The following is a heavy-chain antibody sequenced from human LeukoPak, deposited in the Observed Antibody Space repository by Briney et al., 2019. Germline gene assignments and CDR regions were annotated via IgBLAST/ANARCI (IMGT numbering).Heavy chain of an antibody. V-gene: IGHV5-51*01. CDR1: GYSFTSYW. CDR2: IYPGDSDT. Sequence: GESLKISCKGSGYSFTSYWIGWVRQMPGKGLEWMGIIYPGDSDTRYSPSFQGQVTISADKSISTAYLQWSSLRASDTAIYYCASSAYSSGWYEAHFDYWGQGTLVTVSS. J-gene: IGHJ4*02. CDR3: ASSAYSSGWYEAHFDY. D-gene: IGHD6-19*01.